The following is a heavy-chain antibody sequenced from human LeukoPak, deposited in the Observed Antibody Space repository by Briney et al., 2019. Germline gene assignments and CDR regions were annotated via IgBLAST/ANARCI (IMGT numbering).Heavy chain of an antibody. CDR2: IDWDDDK. V-gene: IGHV2-70*11. Sequence: SGPALVKPTQTLTLTCTFSGFSLSTSGMCVSWIRQPPGKALEWLARIDWDDDKYYSTSLKTRLTISKDTSKNQVVLTMTNMDPVDTATYYCARIRVGATTVYFDYWGQGTLVTVSS. CDR3: ARIRVGATTVYFDY. D-gene: IGHD1-26*01. J-gene: IGHJ4*02. CDR1: GFSLSTSGMC.